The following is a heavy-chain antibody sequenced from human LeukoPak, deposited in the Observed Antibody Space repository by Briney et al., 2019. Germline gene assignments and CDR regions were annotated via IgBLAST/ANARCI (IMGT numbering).Heavy chain of an antibody. V-gene: IGHV4-59*01. CDR2: IYYSGST. D-gene: IGHD3-16*01. J-gene: IGHJ3*02. CDR1: GGSISSYY. Sequence: PSETLSLTCTVSGGSISSYYWSWIRQPPGKGLEWIGYIYYSGSTNYNPSLKSRVTISVDTSKNQFSLKLSSVTAADTAVYYCARDPGGFVRDAFDIWGQGTMVTVSS. CDR3: ARDPGGFVRDAFDI.